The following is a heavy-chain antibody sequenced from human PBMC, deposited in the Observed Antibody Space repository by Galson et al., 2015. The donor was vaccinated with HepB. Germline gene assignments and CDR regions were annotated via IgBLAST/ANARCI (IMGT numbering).Heavy chain of an antibody. J-gene: IGHJ5*02. CDR1: GYTFISYA. V-gene: IGHV1-3*01. Sequence: SVKVSCKASGYTFISYAMHWVRQAPGQRLEWMGWTNAGNGNTKYSQKFQGRVTITRDTSASTAYMVLSSLRSEDTAVYYCARGVPAAQWELLRDYWFDPWGQGTLVTVSS. CDR2: TNAGNGNT. CDR3: ARGVPAAQWELLRDYWFDP. D-gene: IGHD1-26*01.